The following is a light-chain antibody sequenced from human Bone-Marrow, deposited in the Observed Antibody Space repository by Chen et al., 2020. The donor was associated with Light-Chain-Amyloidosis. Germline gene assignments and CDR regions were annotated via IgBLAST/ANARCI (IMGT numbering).Light chain of an antibody. CDR3: QVWDGSSDLVF. CDR1: NIGGTN. CDR2: DDS. V-gene: IGLV3-21*03. J-gene: IGLJ2*01. Sequence: SFVLTQPPSVSVAPGKTAMITCEGNNIGGTNVHWHQRKPGQAPVLLAYDDSDRPSGIPERFSGSNSGNTATLTISRVEAGDEADYFCQVWDGSSDLVFFGGGTKLTVL.